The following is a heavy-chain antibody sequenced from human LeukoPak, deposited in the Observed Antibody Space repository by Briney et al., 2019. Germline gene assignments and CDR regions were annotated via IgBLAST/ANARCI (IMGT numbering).Heavy chain of an antibody. J-gene: IGHJ4*02. CDR3: AKDWELGQRRIVVVVAAPTLFDY. CDR1: GFTFSSYG. V-gene: IGHV3-30*02. D-gene: IGHD2-15*01. CDR2: IRYDGSNK. Sequence: GGSLRLSCAASGFTFSSYGMHWVRQALGKGLEWVAFIRYDGSNKYYADSVKGRFTISRDNSKNTLYLQMNSLRAEDTAVYYCAKDWELGQRRIVVVVAAPTLFDYWGQGTLVTVSS.